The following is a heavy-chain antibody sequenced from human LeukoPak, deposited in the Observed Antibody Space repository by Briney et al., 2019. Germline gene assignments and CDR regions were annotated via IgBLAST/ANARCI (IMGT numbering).Heavy chain of an antibody. CDR1: GYTFTSYA. V-gene: IGHV7-4-1*02. J-gene: IGHJ4*02. D-gene: IGHD4-17*01. Sequence: GASVKVSCKASGYTFTSYAMDWVRQAPGQGLEWMGWINTNTGNPTYAQGFTGRFVFSLDTSVSTACLQISSLKAEDTAVYYCARDLNGDYVNYWGQGTLVTVSS. CDR3: ARDLNGDYVNY. CDR2: INTNTGNP.